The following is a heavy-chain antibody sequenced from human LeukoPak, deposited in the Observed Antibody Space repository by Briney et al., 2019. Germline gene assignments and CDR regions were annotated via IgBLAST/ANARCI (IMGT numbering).Heavy chain of an antibody. CDR2: ILPIFGTA. V-gene: IGHV1-69*05. D-gene: IGHD2-15*01. CDR1: GGTFSSYA. CDR3: ARDTQEYFDY. Sequence: SVKVSCKASGGTFSSYAISWVRQAPGQGLEWVGGILPIFGTANYAQKLQGRVTRTKDESPRTSYIDLRSLRPQTPAVDYFARDTQEYFDYWGQGTLVTVSS. J-gene: IGHJ4*02.